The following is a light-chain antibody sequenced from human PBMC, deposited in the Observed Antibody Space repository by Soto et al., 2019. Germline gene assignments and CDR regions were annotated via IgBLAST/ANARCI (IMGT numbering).Light chain of an antibody. CDR2: DAS. CDR1: QSISCL. V-gene: IGKV1-5*01. J-gene: IGKJ1*01. Sequence: DIQMAQSPSTLSAPVGDRVTITCRASQSISCLLAWYQQKPGKAPKVLMYDASSLESGVPSRFSGSGSGTEFTLTITSLQPDDFATYYCQHHNSYSWTFGQGTKVDI. CDR3: QHHNSYSWT.